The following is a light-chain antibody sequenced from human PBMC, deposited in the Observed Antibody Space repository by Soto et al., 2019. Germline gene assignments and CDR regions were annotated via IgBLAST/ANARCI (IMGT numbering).Light chain of an antibody. Sequence: DIQMTQSPSSLSASVGDRVTITCRASQSISSYLNWYQQKPGRAPKLLIYAASSLQSGVTSRFSGSGSGTDFTLTISSLQPEDFATYYCQQSYSTLGYTFGQGTKVDIK. J-gene: IGKJ2*01. CDR2: AAS. CDR1: QSISSY. CDR3: QQSYSTLGYT. V-gene: IGKV1-39*01.